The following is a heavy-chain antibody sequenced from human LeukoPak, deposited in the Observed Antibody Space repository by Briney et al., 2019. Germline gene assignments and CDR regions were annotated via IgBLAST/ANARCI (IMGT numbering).Heavy chain of an antibody. Sequence: GGSLRLSCAASGFTFSSYWMSWVRQAPGKGLEWVANIKQEGSEKYYVDSVKGRFTISRDNPKNSLYLQMNSLRAEDTAVYYCARESYSSSWYDYWGQGTLVTVSS. D-gene: IGHD6-13*01. CDR3: ARESYSSSWYDY. CDR1: GFTFSSYW. CDR2: IKQEGSEK. V-gene: IGHV3-7*01. J-gene: IGHJ4*02.